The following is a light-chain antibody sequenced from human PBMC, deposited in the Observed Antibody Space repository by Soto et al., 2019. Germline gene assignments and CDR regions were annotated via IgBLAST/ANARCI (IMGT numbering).Light chain of an antibody. CDR2: DVT. J-gene: IGLJ2*01. CDR1: SSDVGGYDY. Sequence: QSALTQPRSVSGSPGQSVTISCTGTSSDVGGYDYVSWYQQHPGKAPELMIYDVTKRPSGVPDRFSGSKSGNTASLTISGLQAADEADYYCCSYAGRYNFLILGGGTKLTVL. CDR3: CSYAGRYNFLI. V-gene: IGLV2-11*01.